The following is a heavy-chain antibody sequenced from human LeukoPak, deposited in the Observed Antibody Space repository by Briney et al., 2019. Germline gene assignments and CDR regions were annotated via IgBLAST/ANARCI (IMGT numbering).Heavy chain of an antibody. D-gene: IGHD3-22*01. V-gene: IGHV4-30-4*01. Sequence: SETLSLTCTVSGGSISSGDYYWRWIRQPPGTGLEWIGYIYYSGSTYYNPSLKSRVTISVDTSKNQFSLKLSSVTAADTAVYYCARPLDYDSSGYYYFAYWGQGTLVTVSS. CDR2: IYYSGST. CDR3: ARPLDYDSSGYYYFAY. J-gene: IGHJ4*02. CDR1: GGSISSGDYY.